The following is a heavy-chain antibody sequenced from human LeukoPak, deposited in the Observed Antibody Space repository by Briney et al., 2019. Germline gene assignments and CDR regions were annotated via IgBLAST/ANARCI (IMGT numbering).Heavy chain of an antibody. CDR3: ARRQVARSSSWYYDY. CDR1: GGSVSSYY. J-gene: IGHJ4*02. CDR2: IYYSGST. Sequence: SETLSLTCTVSGGSVSSYYWGWIRQPPGKGLEWIGSIYYSGSTYYNPSLKSRVTISLDTSKNHFPLKLSSVTAADTAVYYCARRQVARSSSWYYDYWGQGTLVTVSS. D-gene: IGHD6-13*01. V-gene: IGHV4-39*02.